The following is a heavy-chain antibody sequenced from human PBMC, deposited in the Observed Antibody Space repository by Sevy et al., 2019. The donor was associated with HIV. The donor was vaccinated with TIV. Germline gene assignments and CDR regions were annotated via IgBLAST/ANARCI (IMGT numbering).Heavy chain of an antibody. CDR1: GFSLSSYA. D-gene: IGHD3-22*01. CDR2: ISGSGGST. J-gene: IGHJ3*02. Sequence: GGSLRLSCAASGFSLSSYALNWVRQAPGKGLEWVSTISGSGGSTYYAASVKGRFTISRDNSKNTLYLQMDGLRAEDTAVYYCAKDRYHTSGYYPEGAFDIGGQGTMVTVSS. V-gene: IGHV3-23*01. CDR3: AKDRYHTSGYYPEGAFDI.